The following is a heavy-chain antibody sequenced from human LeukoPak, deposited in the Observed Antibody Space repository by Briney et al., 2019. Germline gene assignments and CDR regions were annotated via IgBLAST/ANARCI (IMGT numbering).Heavy chain of an antibody. D-gene: IGHD6-13*01. CDR2: IIPIFGTA. V-gene: IGHV1-69*13. CDR1: GGTFSSYA. J-gene: IGHJ1*01. Sequence: SVKVSCKASGGTFSSYAISWVRQAPGQGLEWMGGIIPIFGTANYAQKFQGRVTITADEPTSTAYMELSSLRSEDTAVYYCARDRAPYSSSWYLFQHWGRAPWSPSPQ. CDR3: ARDRAPYSSSWYLFQH.